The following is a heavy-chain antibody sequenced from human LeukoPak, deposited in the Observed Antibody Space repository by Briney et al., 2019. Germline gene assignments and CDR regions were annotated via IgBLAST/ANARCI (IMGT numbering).Heavy chain of an antibody. CDR3: ARGVWGSHGYYYYYMDV. CDR2: IYYSGST. Sequence: SETLSLTCAVYGGSFSGYYWSWIRQPPGKGLEWIGYIYYSGSTNYNPSLKSRVTISVDTSKNQFSLKLSSVTAADTAVYYCARGVWGSHGYYYYYMDVWGKGTTVTISS. V-gene: IGHV4-59*01. CDR1: GGSFSGYY. D-gene: IGHD3-16*01. J-gene: IGHJ6*03.